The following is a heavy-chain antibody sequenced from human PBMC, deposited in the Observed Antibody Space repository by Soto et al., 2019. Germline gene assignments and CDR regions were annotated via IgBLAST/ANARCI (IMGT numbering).Heavy chain of an antibody. V-gene: IGHV1-69*13. CDR3: ARSGVPAAIGYYYYGMDV. D-gene: IGHD2-2*01. Sequence: SVKVSCKASGGTFSSYAISWVRQAPGQGLEWMGGIIPIFGTANYAQKFQGRVTITADESTSTAYMELSSLKSEDTAVYYCARSGVPAAIGYYYYGMDVWGQGTTVTVSS. CDR1: GGTFSSYA. J-gene: IGHJ6*02. CDR2: IIPIFGTA.